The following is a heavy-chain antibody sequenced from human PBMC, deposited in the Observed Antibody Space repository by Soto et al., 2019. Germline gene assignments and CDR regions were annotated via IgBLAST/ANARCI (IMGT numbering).Heavy chain of an antibody. V-gene: IGHV3-30-3*01. CDR1: GFTFSSYA. D-gene: IGHD6-13*01. Sequence: GGSLRLSCAASGFTFSSYAMHWVRQAPGKGLEWVAVISYDGSNKYYADSVKGRFTISRDNSKNTLYLQMNSLRAEDTAVYYCARERRRTGYSSSWYSRGFDPWGQGTLVTVSS. J-gene: IGHJ5*02. CDR3: ARERRRTGYSSSWYSRGFDP. CDR2: ISYDGSNK.